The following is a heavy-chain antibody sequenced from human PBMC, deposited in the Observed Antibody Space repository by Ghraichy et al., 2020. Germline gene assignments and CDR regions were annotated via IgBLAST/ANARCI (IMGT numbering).Heavy chain of an antibody. Sequence: ASVKVSCKTSGYTFTDFYIHWMRQAPGQGLEWMGWINLKGGDKGYALQFQGRVTLTWDTSTSAAYMELTSLRSDDTAVYYCARDYNGRSFDIWGQGTVVTVSS. CDR2: INLKGGDK. CDR3: ARDYNGRSFDI. D-gene: IGHD2-8*01. CDR1: GYTFTDFY. J-gene: IGHJ3*02. V-gene: IGHV1-2*02.